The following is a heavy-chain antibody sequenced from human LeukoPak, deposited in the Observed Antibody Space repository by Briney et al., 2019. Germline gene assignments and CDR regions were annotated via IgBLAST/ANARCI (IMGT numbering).Heavy chain of an antibody. V-gene: IGHV4-39*01. J-gene: IGHJ4*02. Sequence: SETLSLTCTVSGGSISSSSYYWGWIRQPPGKGLEWIGSIYYSGSTYYNPSLKSRVTISVDTSKNQFSLKLSSVTAADTAVYYCARRSPTLIDYWGQGTLVTVSS. CDR1: GGSISSSSYY. CDR2: IYYSGST. CDR3: ARRSPTLIDY. D-gene: IGHD3-10*01.